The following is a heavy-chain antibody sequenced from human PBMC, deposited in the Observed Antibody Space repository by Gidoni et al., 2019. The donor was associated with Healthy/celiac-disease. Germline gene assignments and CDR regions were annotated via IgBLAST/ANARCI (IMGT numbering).Heavy chain of an antibody. CDR3: ARGSEYDFLVGGY. CDR2: ISSSSSYI. Sequence: EVQLVESGGGLVKPGGSLRLSCAASGFTFSSYSMNWVRQAPGKGLEWVSSISSSSSYIYYADSVKGRFTISRDNAKNSLYLQMNSLRAEDTAVYYCARGSEYDFLVGGYWGQGTLVTVSS. D-gene: IGHD3-3*01. J-gene: IGHJ4*02. CDR1: GFTFSSYS. V-gene: IGHV3-21*01.